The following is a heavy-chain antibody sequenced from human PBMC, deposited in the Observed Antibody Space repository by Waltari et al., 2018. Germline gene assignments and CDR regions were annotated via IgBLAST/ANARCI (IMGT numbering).Heavy chain of an antibody. CDR2: ISGSGGRT. Sequence: EVQLVESGGDLGQPGGSLRLSCATSGFTFTSNAMSWVRQAPGKGLEWVAAISGSGGRTYYADSVKGRFTISRDNSKNTMYMQMNSLRAEDTAVYYCAKDPYGGNSGNYLDYWGQGTLVTVSS. D-gene: IGHD2-21*02. CDR3: AKDPYGGNSGNYLDY. CDR1: GFTFTSNA. J-gene: IGHJ4*02. V-gene: IGHV3-23*04.